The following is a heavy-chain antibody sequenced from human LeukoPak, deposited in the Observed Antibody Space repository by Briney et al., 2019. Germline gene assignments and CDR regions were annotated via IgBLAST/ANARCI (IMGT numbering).Heavy chain of an antibody. CDR2: INHSGST. CDR3: ARWGSNSGWYSVRYYFGY. D-gene: IGHD6-19*01. J-gene: IGHJ4*02. Sequence: SETLSLTCTVSGGSISSSSYYWSWIRQPPGKGLEWIGEINHSGSTNYNPSLKRRVTISVDTSKNQFSLKLSSVTAADTAVYYCARWGSNSGWYSVRYYFGYWGQGTLVTVSS. V-gene: IGHV4-39*07. CDR1: GGSISSSSYY.